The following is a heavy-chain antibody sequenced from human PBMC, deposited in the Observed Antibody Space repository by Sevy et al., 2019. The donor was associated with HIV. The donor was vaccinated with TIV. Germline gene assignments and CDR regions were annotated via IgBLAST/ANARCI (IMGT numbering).Heavy chain of an antibody. V-gene: IGHV4-59*01. CDR1: GVSISGYY. Sequence: SETLSLTCSVSGVSISGYYWSWIRQPPGKGLEWFGYIYYNGRTNYKPSRKSRVTISVDTSKNQFSLKVNSVTAADTAVYYCARAYSEYYYGMDVWGQGTTVTVSS. CDR2: IYYNGRT. CDR3: ARAYSEYYYGMDV. D-gene: IGHD4-4*01. J-gene: IGHJ6*02.